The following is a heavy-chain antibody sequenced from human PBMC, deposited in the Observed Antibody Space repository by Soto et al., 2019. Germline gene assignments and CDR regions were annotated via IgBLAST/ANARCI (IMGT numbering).Heavy chain of an antibody. CDR1: GFTLSSYG. Sequence: QVHLVESGGGVVQPGRSLRLACAASGFTLSSYGMHWVRQAPGKGLEWVAVISYDGSNKYYADSVKGRFTISRDNSKNTLYLQMNSLRAEDTAVYYCAPWFGAFDYWGQGTLVTVSS. D-gene: IGHD3-10*01. CDR2: ISYDGSNK. J-gene: IGHJ4*02. V-gene: IGHV3-30*03. CDR3: APWFGAFDY.